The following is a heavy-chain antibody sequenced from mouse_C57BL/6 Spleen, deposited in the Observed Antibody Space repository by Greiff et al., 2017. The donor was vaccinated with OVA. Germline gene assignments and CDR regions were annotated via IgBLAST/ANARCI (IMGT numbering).Heavy chain of an antibody. V-gene: IGHV5-4*01. CDR2: ISDGGSYT. Sequence: EVQLQQSGGGLVKPGGSLKLSCAASGFTFSSYAMSWVRQTPEKRLEWVATISDGGSYTYYPDNVKGRFTISRDNAKNNLYLQMSHLKSDDTAMYYCAREDYYGSSPPWYFDVWGTGTTVTVSS. J-gene: IGHJ1*03. CDR1: GFTFSSYA. CDR3: AREDYYGSSPPWYFDV. D-gene: IGHD1-1*01.